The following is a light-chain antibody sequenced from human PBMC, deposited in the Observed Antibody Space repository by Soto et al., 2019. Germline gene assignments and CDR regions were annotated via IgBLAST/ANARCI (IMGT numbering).Light chain of an antibody. CDR1: QSVSSSY. CDR3: QQYGSSPLT. J-gene: IGKJ4*01. Sequence: VWTQSPGSLCLSPGERATLSCRASQSVSSSYLAWYQQKPGQAHRLLIYGASSRATGIPDRFSGSGSGTDLTINICRLEPEDVEVYYGQQYGSSPLTFGGGTKVDIK. V-gene: IGKV3-20*01. CDR2: GAS.